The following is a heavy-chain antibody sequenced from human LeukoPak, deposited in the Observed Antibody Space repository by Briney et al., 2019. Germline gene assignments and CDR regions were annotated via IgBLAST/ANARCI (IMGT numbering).Heavy chain of an antibody. J-gene: IGHJ4*02. CDR1: GFTFSSYG. V-gene: IGHV3-30*02. CDR3: AKDFAAMVIPHSDY. Sequence: GGSLRLSCAASGFTFSSYGMHWVRQAPGKGLEWVAFIRYDGSNKYYADSVKGRFAISRDNSKNTLYLQMNSLRAEDTAVYYCAKDFAAMVIPHSDYWGQGTLVTVSS. D-gene: IGHD5-18*01. CDR2: IRYDGSNK.